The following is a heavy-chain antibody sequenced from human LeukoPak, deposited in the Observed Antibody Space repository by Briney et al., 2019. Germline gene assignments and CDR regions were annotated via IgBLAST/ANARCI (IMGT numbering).Heavy chain of an antibody. CDR1: GGSISSYY. J-gene: IGHJ5*02. D-gene: IGHD1-14*01. Sequence: PSETLSLTGTVSGGSISSYYRSWIRQPPGKGLEWIGYIYYSGSTNYNPSLKSRVTISVDTSKNQFSLKLSSVTAADTAVYYCARYLAPPGWFDPWGQGTLVTVSS. CDR3: ARYLAPPGWFDP. V-gene: IGHV4-59*08. CDR2: IYYSGST.